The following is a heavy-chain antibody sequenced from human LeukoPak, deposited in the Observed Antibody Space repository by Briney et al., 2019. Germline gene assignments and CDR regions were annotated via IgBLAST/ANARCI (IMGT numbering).Heavy chain of an antibody. CDR3: ARALAGTLEAFDI. J-gene: IGHJ3*02. D-gene: IGHD6-19*01. V-gene: IGHV4-59*01. CDR1: GGSIRSYY. CDR2: IDYSGST. Sequence: PSETLSLTCTVSGGSIRSYYWNWIRQPPRKGLEWIGFIDYSGSTRYNPSLKRRGTISLDTSENQFSLKLRSVTAADTAVYYCARALAGTLEAFDIWGQGTVVTVYS.